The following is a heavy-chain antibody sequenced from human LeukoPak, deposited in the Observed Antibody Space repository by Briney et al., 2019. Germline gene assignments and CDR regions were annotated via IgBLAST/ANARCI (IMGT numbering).Heavy chain of an antibody. J-gene: IGHJ4*02. D-gene: IGHD3-10*01. Sequence: GGSLRLSCAASGFTFRSYGMHWVRQAPGKGLEWVAIIWYDGSNKYYADSVKGRVTMSRDNSKNTLYLQMNSLRAEDTAVYYCATATYGSGSYYSDYWGQGTLVTVSS. CDR3: ATATYGSGSYYSDY. CDR2: IWYDGSNK. V-gene: IGHV3-33*01. CDR1: GFTFRSYG.